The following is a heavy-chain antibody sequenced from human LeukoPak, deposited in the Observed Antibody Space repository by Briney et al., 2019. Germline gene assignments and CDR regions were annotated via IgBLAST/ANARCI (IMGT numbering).Heavy chain of an antibody. CDR2: ISSDGGGT. D-gene: IGHD3-10*01. V-gene: IGHV3-64*04. J-gene: IGHJ4*02. CDR1: GFTFSSSA. Sequence: GGSLTLSCSASGFTFSSSAMHWVRQAPGKGLEYVSAISSDGGGTYYADSVKGRFTISRDNAKNTLSLQMNSLRAEDTAVYYCADFGSGYWGQGTLVTVSS. CDR3: ADFGSGY.